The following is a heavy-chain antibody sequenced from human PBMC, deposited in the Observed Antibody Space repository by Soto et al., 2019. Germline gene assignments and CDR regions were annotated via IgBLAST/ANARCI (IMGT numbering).Heavy chain of an antibody. D-gene: IGHD3-22*01. CDR2: IWYDGSNK. Sequence: QVQLVESGGGVVQPGRSLRLSCAASGFTFSSYGMHWVRQAPGKGLEWVAVIWYDGSNKYYADSVKGRFTISRDNSKNTLYLQMNSLRAEDTAVYYCARDLLAYYYDSSGSPWGQGTLVTVS. V-gene: IGHV3-33*01. CDR1: GFTFSSYG. CDR3: ARDLLAYYYDSSGSP. J-gene: IGHJ5*02.